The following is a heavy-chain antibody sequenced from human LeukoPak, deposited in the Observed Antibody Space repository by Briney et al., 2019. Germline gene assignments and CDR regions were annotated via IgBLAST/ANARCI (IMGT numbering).Heavy chain of an antibody. CDR3: ASDIVVVPAAMYYFDY. Sequence: SVKDSCKASGGTFSSYAISWVRQAPGQGLEWMGRIIPILGIANYAQKFQGRVTITADKSTSTAYMELSSLRSEDTAVYYCASDIVVVPAAMYYFDYWGQGTLVTVSS. J-gene: IGHJ4*02. V-gene: IGHV1-69*04. D-gene: IGHD2-2*01. CDR1: GGTFSSYA. CDR2: IIPILGIA.